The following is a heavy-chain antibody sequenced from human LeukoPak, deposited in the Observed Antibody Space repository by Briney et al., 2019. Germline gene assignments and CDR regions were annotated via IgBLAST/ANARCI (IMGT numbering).Heavy chain of an antibody. V-gene: IGHV3-48*01. Sequence: GGSLRLSCAASGFAFSIYSINWVRQAPGKGLEWVSFISSSGSTIYYADSVKGRFTISRDNAENSLYLQMDSLRAEDTAVYYCARSPSGYNYGDYDYWGQGTLVTVSS. CDR3: ARSPSGYNYGDYDY. CDR2: ISSSGSTI. D-gene: IGHD5-18*01. J-gene: IGHJ4*02. CDR1: GFAFSIYS.